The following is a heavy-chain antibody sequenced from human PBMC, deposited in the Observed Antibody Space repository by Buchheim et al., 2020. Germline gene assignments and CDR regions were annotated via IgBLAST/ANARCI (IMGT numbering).Heavy chain of an antibody. CDR2: ISYDGSNK. V-gene: IGHV3-30-3*01. D-gene: IGHD2-2*01. CDR1: GFTFSSYA. CDR3: ARDGGYCSSTSCTDEDYYYYGMDV. J-gene: IGHJ6*02. Sequence: QVQLVESGGGVVQPGRSLRLSCAASGFTFSSYALHWVRQALGKGLEWVAVISYDGSNKYYADSVKGRFTISRDNSKNTLYLQMNSLRAEDTAVYYCARDGGYCSSTSCTDEDYYYYGMDVWGQGTT.